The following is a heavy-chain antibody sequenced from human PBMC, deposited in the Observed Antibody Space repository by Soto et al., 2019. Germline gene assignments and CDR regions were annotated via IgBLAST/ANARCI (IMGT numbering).Heavy chain of an antibody. CDR1: GFTVSSDY. CDR3: ARDPGDRNGERV. CDR2: IYSGGST. J-gene: IGHJ6*02. Sequence: EVQVVESGGGLVQPGGSLRLSCAASGFTVSSDYMSWVRQAPGKGLEWVSVIYSGGSTYYADYVKGRFTISRDNSKNTLYLQMNSLRGEDTAVYYCARDPGDRNGERVWGQGTTVTVSS. V-gene: IGHV3-66*01. D-gene: IGHD4-17*01.